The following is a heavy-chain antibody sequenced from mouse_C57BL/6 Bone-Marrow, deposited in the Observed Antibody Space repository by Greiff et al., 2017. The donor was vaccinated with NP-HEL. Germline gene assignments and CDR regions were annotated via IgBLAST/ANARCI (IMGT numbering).Heavy chain of an antibody. CDR3: AKNYYGSSSFDY. V-gene: IGHV5-17*01. Sequence: DVKLVESGGGLVKPGGSLKLSCAASGFTFSDSGMHWVRQAPEKGLEWVAYISSGSSTIYYADTVKGRFTISRDNAKNTLFLQMTSMRSEDAAMYCCAKNYYGSSSFDYWGRGTTLTVSS. D-gene: IGHD1-1*01. CDR2: ISSGSSTI. J-gene: IGHJ2*01. CDR1: GFTFSDSG.